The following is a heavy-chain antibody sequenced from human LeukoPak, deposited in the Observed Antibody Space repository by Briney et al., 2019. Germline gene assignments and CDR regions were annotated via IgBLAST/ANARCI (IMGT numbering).Heavy chain of an antibody. CDR2: ISSSGSTI. J-gene: IGHJ6*03. CDR1: GFTFSSYS. CDR3: ARAVGGYYYYYMDV. Sequence: GGSLRLSCAASGFTFSSYSMNWARQAPGKGLEWVSYISSSGSTIYYADSVKGRFTISRDNAKNSLYLQMNSLRAEDTAVYYCARAVGGYYYYYMDVWGKGTTVTVSS. D-gene: IGHD2-15*01. V-gene: IGHV3-48*04.